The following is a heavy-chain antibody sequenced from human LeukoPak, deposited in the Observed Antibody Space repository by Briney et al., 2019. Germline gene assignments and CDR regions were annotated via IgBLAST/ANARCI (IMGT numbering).Heavy chain of an antibody. Sequence: GASVKVSCKASGGTFGSYAISWVRQVPGQGLEWMGRIIPILGIANYAQKFQGRVTITADKSTSTAYMELSSLRSEDTAVYYCAREGLAVAADYYYYGMDVWGQGTTVTVSS. V-gene: IGHV1-69*04. D-gene: IGHD6-19*01. CDR3: AREGLAVAADYYYYGMDV. CDR1: GGTFGSYA. CDR2: IIPILGIA. J-gene: IGHJ6*02.